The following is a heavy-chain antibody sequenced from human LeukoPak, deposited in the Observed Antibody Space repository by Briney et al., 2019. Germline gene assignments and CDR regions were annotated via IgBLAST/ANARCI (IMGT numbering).Heavy chain of an antibody. D-gene: IGHD3-10*01. V-gene: IGHV3-30*02. CDR1: GFTFSSYG. CDR2: IRYDGSNK. Sequence: GGSLRLSCAASGFTFSSYGMHWVRQAPGKGLEWVAFIRYDGSNKYYADSVKGRFTISRDNSKNTLYLQMNSLRAEDTAVYYCAKDRITMVRGVNFDYWGQGTPVTVSS. CDR3: AKDRITMVRGVNFDY. J-gene: IGHJ4*02.